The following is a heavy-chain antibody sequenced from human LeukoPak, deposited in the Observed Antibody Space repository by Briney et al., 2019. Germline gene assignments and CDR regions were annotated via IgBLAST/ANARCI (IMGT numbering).Heavy chain of an antibody. CDR1: GFTFSIYW. D-gene: IGHD3-10*01. J-gene: IGHJ5*02. CDR2: IKQDGSEK. CDR3: ARFRGTMVRRVISSAVNWFDP. V-gene: IGHV3-7*05. Sequence: PGGSLRLSCAASGFTFSIYWMSWVRQAPGKGLEWVANIKQDGSEKYYVDSMKGRFTISRDNAKNSLYLQMNSLRAEDTAVYYCARFRGTMVRRVISSAVNWFDPWGQGTLVTVSS.